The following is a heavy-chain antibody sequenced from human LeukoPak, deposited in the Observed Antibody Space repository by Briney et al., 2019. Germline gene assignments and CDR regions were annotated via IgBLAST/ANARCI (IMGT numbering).Heavy chain of an antibody. Sequence: GRSLRLSCAASGFTFSSYAMHWVRQAPGKGLEWVAVISYDGSNKYYADSVKGRFTISRDNSKNTLYLQMNSLRAEDTAVYYCARDRFISLDTTYYYYYYMDVWGKGTTVTVSS. CDR1: GFTFSSYA. J-gene: IGHJ6*03. CDR2: ISYDGSNK. CDR3: ARDRFISLDTTYYYYYYMDV. V-gene: IGHV3-30-3*01. D-gene: IGHD5-18*01.